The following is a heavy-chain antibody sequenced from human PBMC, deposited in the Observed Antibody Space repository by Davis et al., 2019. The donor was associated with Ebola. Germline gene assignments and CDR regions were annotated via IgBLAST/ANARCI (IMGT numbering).Heavy chain of an antibody. D-gene: IGHD1-26*01. Sequence: PGGSLRLSCAASGFTFSDYYMSWIRQAPGKGLEWVSYISSSSSYTNYADSVKGRFTISRDNAKNSLYLQMNSLRAEDTAVYYCARFLGLNDMSGATPFDYCGQGTLVTVSS. CDR1: GFTFSDYY. CDR3: ARFLGLNDMSGATPFDY. CDR2: ISSSSSYT. V-gene: IGHV3-11*06. J-gene: IGHJ4*02.